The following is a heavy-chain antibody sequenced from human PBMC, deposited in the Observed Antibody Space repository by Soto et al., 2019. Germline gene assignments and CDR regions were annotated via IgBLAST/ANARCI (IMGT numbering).Heavy chain of an antibody. CDR3: ARFVRDQLHTIDY. CDR1: GYTFTNYD. J-gene: IGHJ4*02. CDR2: MNPSNGNT. D-gene: IGHD3-10*01. V-gene: IGHV1-8*01. Sequence: QVQLVQSGAEVKKPGASVRVSCKASGYTFTNYDINWVRQATGQGLEWMGWMNPSNGNTGYAQKFQGRVTMTRDTSISTAYMELSSLTSADTAVYYCARFVRDQLHTIDYWGQGALVTVSS.